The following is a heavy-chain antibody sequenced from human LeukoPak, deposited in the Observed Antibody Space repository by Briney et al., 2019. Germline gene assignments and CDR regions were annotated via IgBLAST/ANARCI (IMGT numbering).Heavy chain of an antibody. CDR1: EFMFRNYA. V-gene: IGHV3-23*01. CDR3: VYQVRFGLNYMDV. D-gene: IGHD2-2*01. Sequence: PGGSLRLSCAASEFMFRNYAVSWVRQAPGKGLEWVSAIGSSGDVTYYADSVKGRFAISRDNSKNTLYLQMDSLRAEDTAVFYCVYQVRFGLNYMDVWGKGTRVTVSS. J-gene: IGHJ6*04. CDR2: IGSSGDVT.